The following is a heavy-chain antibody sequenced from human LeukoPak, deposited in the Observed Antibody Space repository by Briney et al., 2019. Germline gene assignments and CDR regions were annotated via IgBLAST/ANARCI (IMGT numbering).Heavy chain of an antibody. V-gene: IGHV1-18*01. J-gene: IGHJ4*02. CDR3: ARGGGTYYYDSSGYYYPTTDYYFDY. Sequence: ASVKVSCKASGGTFSSYAISWVRQAPGQGLEWMGWISAYNGNTNYAQKLQGRVTMTTDTSTSTAYMELSSLRSEDTAVYYCARGGGTYYYDSSGYYYPTTDYYFDYWGQGTLVTVSS. CDR1: GGTFSSYA. CDR2: ISAYNGNT. D-gene: IGHD3-22*01.